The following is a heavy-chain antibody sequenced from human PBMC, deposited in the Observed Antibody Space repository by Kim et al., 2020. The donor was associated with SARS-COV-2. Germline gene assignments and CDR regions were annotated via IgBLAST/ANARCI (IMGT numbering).Heavy chain of an antibody. Sequence: SETLSLTCTVSSGSIISAGYSWNWFRQPPGKGLAWVGYIYPTGSAWYNPSLNSRVTMSVDRSNYQFSLRLGSVTAADTALSYSVTGGGHYPYYYLAVCG. V-gene: IGHV4-30-2*01. CDR1: SGSIISAGYS. CDR3: VTGGGHYPYYYLAV. D-gene: IGHD3-22*01. J-gene: IGHJ6*03. CDR2: IYPTGSA.